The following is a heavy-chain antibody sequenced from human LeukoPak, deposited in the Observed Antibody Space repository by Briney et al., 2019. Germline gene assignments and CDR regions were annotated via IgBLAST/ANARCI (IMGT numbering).Heavy chain of an antibody. CDR3: ARARTGSIRFFDY. D-gene: IGHD3-16*01. J-gene: IGHJ4*02. CDR2: IRNKANSHTT. CDR1: GFIFSDYY. Sequence: GGSLRLSCAASGFIFSDYYMEWVRQAPGKGLEWVGRIRNKANSHTTEYAASVKGRFTFSRDDSKNSLYLQMNSLEIEDTAIYYCARARTGSIRFFDYWGQGTLVTVSS. V-gene: IGHV3-72*01.